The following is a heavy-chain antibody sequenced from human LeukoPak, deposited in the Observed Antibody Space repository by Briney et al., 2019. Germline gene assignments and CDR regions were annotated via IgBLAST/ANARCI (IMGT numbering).Heavy chain of an antibody. V-gene: IGHV3-33*06. D-gene: IGHD6-13*01. CDR3: AKDPRSSRYLACFDY. CDR2: IWYDGSNK. CDR1: GFTFSSYG. J-gene: IGHJ4*02. Sequence: PGRSLRLSCAASGFTFSSYGMHWVRPAPGKGLEWVAVIWYDGSNKYYADSVKGRFTISRDNSKNTLYLQMNSLGAEDTAVYYWAKDPRSSRYLACFDYWGQGTLVTVSS.